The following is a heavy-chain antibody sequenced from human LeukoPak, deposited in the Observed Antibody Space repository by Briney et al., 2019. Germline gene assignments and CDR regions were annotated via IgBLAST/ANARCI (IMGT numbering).Heavy chain of an antibody. CDR3: ARDRRGSYYVGDY. J-gene: IGHJ4*02. CDR1: GFTFSTYS. Sequence: GGSLRLSCAASGFTFSTYSMNWVRQAPGKGLEWVSSISSSSSYIYYADSVKGRFTISRDNAKNSLYLQMNSLRADDTAVYYCARDRRGSYYVGDYWGQGTLVTVSS. D-gene: IGHD1-26*01. CDR2: ISSSSSYI. V-gene: IGHV3-21*04.